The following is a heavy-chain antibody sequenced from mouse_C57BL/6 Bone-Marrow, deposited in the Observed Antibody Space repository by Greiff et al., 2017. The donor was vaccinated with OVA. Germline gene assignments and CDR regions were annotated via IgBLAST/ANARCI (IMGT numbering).Heavy chain of an antibody. CDR2: INPNNGGT. J-gene: IGHJ2*01. CDR3: ARKTAQARDY. V-gene: IGHV1-18*01. D-gene: IGHD3-2*02. CDR1: GYTFTDYN. Sequence: VQLQQSGPELVKPGASVKISCKASGYTFTDYNMDWVKQSHGKSLEWIGDINPNNGGTIYNQKFKGKATLTVDKSSSTAYMELRSLTSEDTAVYYCARKTAQARDYWGQGTTLTVSS.